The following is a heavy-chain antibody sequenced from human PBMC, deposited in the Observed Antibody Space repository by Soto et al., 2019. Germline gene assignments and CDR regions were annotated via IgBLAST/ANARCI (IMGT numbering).Heavy chain of an antibody. CDR3: ARDKSYCCGGSCYDSWFDP. D-gene: IGHD2-15*01. J-gene: IGHJ5*02. V-gene: IGHV3-48*01. Sequence: EVQLVESGGGLVQPGGSLRLSCAASGFTFSSYSMNWVRQAPGKGLEWVSYISSSSSTIYYADSVKGRFTIYRDNAKNSLYLQMNSLRAEDTAVYDCARDKSYCCGGSCYDSWFDPWGQGTLVTVSS. CDR2: ISSSSSTI. CDR1: GFTFSSYS.